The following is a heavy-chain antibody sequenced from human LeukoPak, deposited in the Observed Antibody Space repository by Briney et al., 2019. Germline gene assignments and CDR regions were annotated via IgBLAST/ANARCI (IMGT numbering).Heavy chain of an antibody. Sequence: ASVKVSCKASGYTLTGYFTHWVRQAPGRGLEWMGWINPNSGGTNYAQKFQGRVTMTRDTSISTAYMELSRLRSDDTAVYYCARGNPGSMIGDIWGQGTMVTVSS. D-gene: IGHD3-10*02. CDR3: ARGNPGSMIGDI. CDR1: GYTLTGYF. CDR2: INPNSGGT. V-gene: IGHV1-2*02. J-gene: IGHJ3*02.